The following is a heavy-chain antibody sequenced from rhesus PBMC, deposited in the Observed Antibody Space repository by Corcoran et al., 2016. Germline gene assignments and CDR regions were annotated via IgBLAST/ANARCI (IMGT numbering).Heavy chain of an antibody. J-gene: IGHJ4*01. CDR2: INSGGGAT. CDR1: GITFSGDW. CDR3: AKDGYYDSGYYTGYFDY. D-gene: IGHD3-28*01. V-gene: IGHV3S42*01. Sequence: EVQLVESGGGLAKPGGSLRLSCAAPGITFSGDWRNWGRPTPGMGLEWISAINSGGGATYYADSVKGRFTISRDNSKNTLSLRMNSLRAEDTAVYYCAKDGYYDSGYYTGYFDYWGQGVLVPVSS.